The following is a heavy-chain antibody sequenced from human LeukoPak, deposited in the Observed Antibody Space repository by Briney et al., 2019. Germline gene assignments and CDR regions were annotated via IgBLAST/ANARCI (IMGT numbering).Heavy chain of an antibody. J-gene: IGHJ4*02. V-gene: IGHV1-46*01. D-gene: IGHD3-10*01. CDR1: GYTFTSYG. Sequence: ASVKVSCKASGYTFTSYGISWVRQAPGQGLEWMGIINPSGGSTSYAQKFQGRVTMTRDTSTSTVYMELSSLRSEDTAVYYCARVRDTYYYGSGSYSDWGQGTLATVSS. CDR3: ARVRDTYYYGSGSYSD. CDR2: INPSGGST.